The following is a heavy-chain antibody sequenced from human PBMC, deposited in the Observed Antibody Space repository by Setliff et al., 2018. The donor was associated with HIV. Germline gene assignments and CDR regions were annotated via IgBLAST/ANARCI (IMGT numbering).Heavy chain of an antibody. CDR2: IFPGGAT. J-gene: IGHJ4*02. CDR1: GVSISSYY. CDR3: AKSSPSIGYITDC. V-gene: IGHV4-59*01. D-gene: IGHD5-12*01. Sequence: PSETLSLTCSVSGVSISSYYWSWIRHSPGKGLEWIGIIFPGGATNYNPSLTSRVTISVDTSKNHLFLKLTSVTTADTAVHFCAKSSPSIGYITDCWGQGAPVTVSS.